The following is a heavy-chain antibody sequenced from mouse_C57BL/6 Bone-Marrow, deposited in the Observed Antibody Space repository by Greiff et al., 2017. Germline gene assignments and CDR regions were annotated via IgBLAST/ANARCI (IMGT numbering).Heavy chain of an antibody. V-gene: IGHV1-53*01. J-gene: IGHJ4*01. D-gene: IGHD2-4*01. CDR3: ARCPIYYDYDGYAMDY. Sequence: VKLQQPGTELVKPGASVKLSCKASGYTFTSYWMHWVKQRPGQGLEWIGNINPSNGGTNYNEKFKSKATLTVDKSSSTAYMQLSSLTSEDSAVYYCARCPIYYDYDGYAMDYWGQGTSVTVSS. CDR1: GYTFTSYW. CDR2: INPSNGGT.